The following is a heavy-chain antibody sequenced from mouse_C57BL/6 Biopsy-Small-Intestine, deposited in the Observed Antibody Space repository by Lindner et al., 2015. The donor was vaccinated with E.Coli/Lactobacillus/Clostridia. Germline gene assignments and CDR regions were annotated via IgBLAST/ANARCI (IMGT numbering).Heavy chain of an antibody. CDR2: INPSGDST. J-gene: IGHJ1*01. CDR1: GYTFTNYY. Sequence: SVKVSCKASGYTFTNYYMHWVRQAPGQGLEWMGIINPSGDSTTYAQKFQGRVTMTRDTSTSTVYMELSSLRSEDTAVYYCARENGVFANWFFKRAIYGMDVWGQGTTVTVSS. D-gene: IGHD1-1*01. V-gene: IGHV1-53*01. CDR3: ARENGVFANWFFKRAIYGMDV.